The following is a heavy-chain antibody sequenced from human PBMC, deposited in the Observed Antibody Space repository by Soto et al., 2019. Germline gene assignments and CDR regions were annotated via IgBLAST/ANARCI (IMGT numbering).Heavy chain of an antibody. CDR1: GYTLTSYA. CDR3: ARDLGGWPDY. J-gene: IGHJ4*02. Sequence: GDSVKAYSKASGYTLTSYAMHGVRQAPGQRLEWMGWINAGNGNTKYSQKFQGRVTITRDTSASTAYMELSSLRSEDTAVYYCARDLGGWPDYWGQGTLVTVSS. CDR2: INAGNGNT. D-gene: IGHD2-15*01. V-gene: IGHV1-3*01.